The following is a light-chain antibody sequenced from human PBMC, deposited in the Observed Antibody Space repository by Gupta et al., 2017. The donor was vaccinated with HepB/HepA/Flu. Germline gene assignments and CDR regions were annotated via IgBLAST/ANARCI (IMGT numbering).Light chain of an antibody. J-gene: IGKJ4*01. Sequence: EIVMTQSPATLSVSPGERATLSCRASQSVSSNLAWYQQKPGQAPRLVIYDASARATGIPVRFSGSGSGKDFTLTISSLQSEDFAVYYCQHYNNWPLTFGGGTKVEIK. CDR1: QSVSSN. CDR2: DAS. V-gene: IGKV3-15*01. CDR3: QHYNNWPLT.